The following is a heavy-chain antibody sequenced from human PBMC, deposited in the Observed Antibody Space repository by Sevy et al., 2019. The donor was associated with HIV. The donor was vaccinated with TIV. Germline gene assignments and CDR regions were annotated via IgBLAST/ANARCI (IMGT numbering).Heavy chain of an antibody. CDR3: AREDGSRQYFQY. CDR2: ISTSGSII. J-gene: IGHJ1*01. CDR1: GFTFSSYE. V-gene: IGHV3-48*03. Sequence: GGSLRLSCVASGFTFSSYEMNCVRQAPGKGLEWVSHISTSGSIIHYEDSVKGRFTISRDNAKNSLYLQMNSLRAEDTAVYYCAREDGSRQYFQYWGQGTLVTVSS. D-gene: IGHD6-13*01.